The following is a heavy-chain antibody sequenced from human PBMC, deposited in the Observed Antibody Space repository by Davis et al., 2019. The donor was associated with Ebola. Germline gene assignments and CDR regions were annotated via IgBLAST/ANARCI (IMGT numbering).Heavy chain of an antibody. CDR2: IIPMIDMR. Sequence: SVKVSCKASGYTFTDYGISWVRQAPGQGLEWMGGIIPMIDMRNYTQKFQGRVTITADKTTSTVYMELRSLTSEDTAMYYCARVVISDTVIAYYFDYWGQGTLVTVSS. CDR1: GYTFTDYG. D-gene: IGHD5-18*01. CDR3: ARVVISDTVIAYYFDY. J-gene: IGHJ4*02. V-gene: IGHV1-69*10.